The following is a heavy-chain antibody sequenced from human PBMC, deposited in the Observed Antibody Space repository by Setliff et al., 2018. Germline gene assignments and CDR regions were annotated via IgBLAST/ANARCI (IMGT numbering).Heavy chain of an antibody. CDR3: AGGDFWSGSQPFNWFDP. D-gene: IGHD3-3*01. V-gene: IGHV4-61*09. CDR1: GGSISSGSYY. J-gene: IGHJ5*02. Sequence: SETLSLTCTVSGGSISSGSYYWSWIRQPAGKGLEWIGHIYTSGSTNYNPSLKSRVTISVDTSKNQFSLKLSSVTAADTAVYCCAGGDFWSGSQPFNWFDPWGQGTRVTVSS. CDR2: IYTSGST.